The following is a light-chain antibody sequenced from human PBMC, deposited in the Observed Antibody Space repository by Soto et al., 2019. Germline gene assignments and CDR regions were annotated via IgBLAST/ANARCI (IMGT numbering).Light chain of an antibody. CDR2: EVN. J-gene: IGLJ2*01. Sequence: QPVLTQPPSASGSPGQSVTMPCTGTSSDVGGFDYVSWYLQHPGKAPKLMIYEVNKRPSGVPDRFSGSKSGNTASLTVSGLQAEDEAHYYCSSYAGTNNLHVVFGGGTKLTVL. CDR1: SSDVGGFDY. CDR3: SSYAGTNNLHVV. V-gene: IGLV2-8*01.